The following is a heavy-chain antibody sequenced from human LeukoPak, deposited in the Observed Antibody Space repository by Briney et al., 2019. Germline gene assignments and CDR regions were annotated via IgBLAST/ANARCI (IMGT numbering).Heavy chain of an antibody. D-gene: IGHD6-13*01. CDR1: GGSISSSSYY. CDR3: ARLKIAAASRWFDP. CDR2: IYYSGST. Sequence: PSETLSLTCTVSGGSISSSSYYWGWIRQPPGKGLEWIGSIYYSGSTYYNPSLKSRVTISVETSKNQFSLKLSSVTAADTAVYYCARLKIAAASRWFDPWGQGTLVTVSS. J-gene: IGHJ5*02. V-gene: IGHV4-39*01.